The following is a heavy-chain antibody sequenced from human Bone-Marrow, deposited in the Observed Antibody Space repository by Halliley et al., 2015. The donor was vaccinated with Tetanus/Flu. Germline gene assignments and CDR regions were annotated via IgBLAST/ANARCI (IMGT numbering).Heavy chain of an antibody. CDR3: ARNRVNFSSCLGSDG. CDR2: ISTSSSYT. CDR1: GFSFSSYS. Sequence: SLRLSCTGSGFSFSSYSMSWVRQAPGKGLEWVSSISTSSSYTYYADSMEGRFTVSRDNARSSLYLDMSSLRAEDTAVYYCARNRVNFSSCLGSDGWGQGTAVTVPS. J-gene: IGHJ6*02. V-gene: IGHV3-21*06. D-gene: IGHD3-3*01.